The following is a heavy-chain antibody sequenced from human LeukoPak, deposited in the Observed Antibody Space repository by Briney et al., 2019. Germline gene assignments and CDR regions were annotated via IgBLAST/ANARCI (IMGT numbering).Heavy chain of an antibody. J-gene: IGHJ3*02. V-gene: IGHV1-3*01. Sequence: ASVKVSCRASGYTFTSYAMHWVRQAPGQRLEWMGWINAGNGNTKYSQKFQGRVTITRDTSASTAYMELSSLRSEDTAVYYCARASAYGDYVGAFDIRGQGTMVTVSS. CDR1: GYTFTSYA. CDR3: ARASAYGDYVGAFDI. CDR2: INAGNGNT. D-gene: IGHD4-17*01.